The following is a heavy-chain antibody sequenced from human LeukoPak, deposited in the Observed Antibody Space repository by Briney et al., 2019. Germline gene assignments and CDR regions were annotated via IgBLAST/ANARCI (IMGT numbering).Heavy chain of an antibody. CDR2: INHSGST. CDR1: GGSFSGYY. J-gene: IGHJ4*02. CDR3: ARCRPAGGDYVVWHLDY. V-gene: IGHV4-34*01. Sequence: SETLSLTCAVYGGSFSGYYWSWIRQPPGKGPEWIGEINHSGSTKYNPSHKSRVTISVDTSKNQFSLKLSSVTVADTAVYYCARCRPAGGDYVVWHLDYWGQGTLVTVSS. D-gene: IGHD4-17*01.